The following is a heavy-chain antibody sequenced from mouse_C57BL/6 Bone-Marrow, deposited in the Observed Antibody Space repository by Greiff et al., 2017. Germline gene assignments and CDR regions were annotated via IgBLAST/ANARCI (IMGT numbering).Heavy chain of an antibody. V-gene: IGHV1-80*01. Sequence: QVTLKVSGAELVKPGASVKISCKASGYAFSSYWMNWVKQRPGKGLEWIGQIYPGDGDTNYNGKFKGKATLTADKSSSTAYMQLSSLTSEDSAVYFCARSCPSYDYAAWFAYWGQGTLVTVSA. CDR2: IYPGDGDT. CDR1: GYAFSSYW. J-gene: IGHJ3*01. CDR3: ARSCPSYDYAAWFAY. D-gene: IGHD2-4*01.